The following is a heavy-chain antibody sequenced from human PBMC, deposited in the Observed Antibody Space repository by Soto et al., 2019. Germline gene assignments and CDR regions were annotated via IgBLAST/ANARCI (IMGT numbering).Heavy chain of an antibody. CDR2: ISYDGSNK. Sequence: QVQLVESGGGVVQPGRSLRLSCATSGFTFSNYGIHWVRQAPGKGLEWVAVISYDGSNKYYADSVKGRFTISRDNSKNPEYLQINILRSEDTAVYYCAQEGIELWSAFDYWGQGILVTVFS. V-gene: IGHV3-30*18. CDR1: GFTFSNYG. D-gene: IGHD5-18*01. CDR3: AQEGIELWSAFDY. J-gene: IGHJ4*02.